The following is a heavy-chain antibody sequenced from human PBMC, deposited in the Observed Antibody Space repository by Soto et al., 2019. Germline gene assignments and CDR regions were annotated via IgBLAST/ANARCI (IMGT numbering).Heavy chain of an antibody. Sequence: PSGTLSFTCTVSGGSISSDAWSWVRQRPGKGLEWIGYVYYNGVTKYTPSLKSRVTIPVETSQKQFSLRLRSVTAADTAVYYCARRSKSTTGWSYFPLWAQGTLVT. CDR3: ARRSKSTTGWSYFPL. CDR2: VYYNGVT. V-gene: IGHV4-59*01. D-gene: IGHD6-19*01. CDR1: GGSISSDA. J-gene: IGHJ4*02.